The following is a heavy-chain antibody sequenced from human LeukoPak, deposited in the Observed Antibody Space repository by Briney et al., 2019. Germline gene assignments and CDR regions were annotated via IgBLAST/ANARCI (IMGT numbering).Heavy chain of an antibody. J-gene: IGHJ6*03. D-gene: IGHD1-14*01. CDR3: AKTGFQWGDYYYYMDV. V-gene: IGHV3-11*04. CDR2: ISSSGSTI. Sequence: PGGSLRLSCAASGFTFSDYYMSWIRQAPGKGLEWVSYISSSGSTIYYADSVKGRFTISRDNSKNTLYLQMTNLRAEDTAVYSCAKTGFQWGDYYYYMDVWGEGTTVTVSS. CDR1: GFTFSDYY.